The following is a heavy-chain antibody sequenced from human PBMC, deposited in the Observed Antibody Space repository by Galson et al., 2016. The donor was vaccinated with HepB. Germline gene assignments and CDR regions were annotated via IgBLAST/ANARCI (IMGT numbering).Heavy chain of an antibody. CDR3: AGGVRDYAPQY. CDR2: IRPENYAT. J-gene: IGHJ4*02. Sequence: SLRLSCAASGFTFSGSAMHWVRQASGKGLEWVGRIRPENYATAYAASVKGRFIVSRDDSKSTAYLHMDSLKTEDTAVYYCAGGVRDYAPQYWGQGTLDTVSS. V-gene: IGHV3-73*01. D-gene: IGHD4-17*01. CDR1: GFTFSGSA.